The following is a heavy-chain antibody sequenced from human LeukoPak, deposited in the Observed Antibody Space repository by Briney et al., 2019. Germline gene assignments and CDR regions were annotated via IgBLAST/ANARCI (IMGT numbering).Heavy chain of an antibody. CDR3: ARERYCSGGNCFVTYYYGMDV. J-gene: IGHJ6*02. CDR1: GYSFTTYY. V-gene: IGHV1-46*01. CDR2: INPTGGST. D-gene: IGHD2-15*01. Sequence: ASVKVSCKASGYSFTTYYMHWVRQAPGQGLEWMGIINPTGGSTNYAQKFEGRVTMTRDTSTSTVYMELSSLRSEDTAVYYCARERYCSGGNCFVTYYYGMDVWGQGTTVTVSS.